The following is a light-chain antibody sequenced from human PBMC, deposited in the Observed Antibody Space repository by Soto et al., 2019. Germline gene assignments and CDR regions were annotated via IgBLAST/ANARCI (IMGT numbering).Light chain of an antibody. Sequence: EIVLTQCPVTLSLSPGERSTLACVGSQSVSSNLAWYQQKPGQAPRLLIYGASTRATGIPARFSGSGSGTEFTLTISSLQSEDFAVYYCQQYNNWPPITFGQGRRLEIK. J-gene: IGKJ5*01. CDR3: QQYNNWPPIT. CDR2: GAS. CDR1: QSVSSN. V-gene: IGKV3-15*01.